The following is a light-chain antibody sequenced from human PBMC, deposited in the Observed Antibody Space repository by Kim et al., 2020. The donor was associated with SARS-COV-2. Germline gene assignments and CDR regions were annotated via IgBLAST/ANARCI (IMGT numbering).Light chain of an antibody. CDR1: SSDVGAYNY. CDR2: EVN. V-gene: IGLV2-14*01. J-gene: IGLJ3*02. CDR3: NSYTKSATLV. Sequence: QSALTQPASVSGSPGQSITISCTGTSSDVGAYNYVSWYQHHPGKAPKLMIYEVNNRPSGVSNRFSGSKSGNTASLTISGLQAEDEADYYCNSYTKSATLVFDGGTKVTVL.